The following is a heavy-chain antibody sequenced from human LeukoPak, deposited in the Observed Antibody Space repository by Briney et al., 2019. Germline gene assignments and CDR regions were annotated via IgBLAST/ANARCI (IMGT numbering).Heavy chain of an antibody. V-gene: IGHV4-39*07. CDR2: IYYSGST. CDR3: ARGYYDSSGYSNPFDY. CDR1: GGSISSSSYY. J-gene: IGHJ4*02. Sequence: PSETLSLTCTVSGGSISSSSYYWGWIRQPPGKGLEWIGSIYYSGSTYYNPSLKSRVTISVDTSKNQFSLKLSSVTAADTAVYYCARGYYDSSGYSNPFDYWGQGTLVTVSS. D-gene: IGHD3-22*01.